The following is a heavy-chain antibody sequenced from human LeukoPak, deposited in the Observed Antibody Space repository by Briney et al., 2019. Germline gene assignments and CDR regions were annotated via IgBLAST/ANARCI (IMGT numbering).Heavy chain of an antibody. D-gene: IGHD3-10*01. J-gene: IGHJ3*02. CDR3: ARDLPYYGSGDAFDI. V-gene: IGHV4-59*01. CDR1: GSSISSYY. Sequence: SETLSLTCTVSGSSISSYYWSWIRQPPGKGLEWIGYIYYSGSTNYNPSLKSRVTISVDTSKNQFSLKLSSVTAADTAVYYCARDLPYYGSGDAFDIWGQGTMVSVS. CDR2: IYYSGST.